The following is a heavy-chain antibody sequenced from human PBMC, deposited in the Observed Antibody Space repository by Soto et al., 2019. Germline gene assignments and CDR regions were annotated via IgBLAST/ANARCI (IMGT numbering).Heavy chain of an antibody. Sequence: EGQLVESGGGLLQPGGSLTLSYTASGFTFGNYWMHWVRQAPGKGRVWVSRTKSDGSGTSYTDSVKGRFTISRDNAYNTLYLQMSNLRAEDTAVYYCARGGFDYGPGRMDVWGKGTTVIVSS. CDR1: GFTFGNYW. CDR3: ARGGFDYGPGRMDV. V-gene: IGHV3-74*01. D-gene: IGHD3-10*01. CDR2: TKSDGSGT. J-gene: IGHJ6*04.